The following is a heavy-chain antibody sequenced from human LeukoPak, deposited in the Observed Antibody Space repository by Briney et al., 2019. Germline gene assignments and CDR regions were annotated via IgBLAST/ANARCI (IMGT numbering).Heavy chain of an antibody. J-gene: IGHJ3*02. CDR2: IYYSGST. D-gene: IGHD6-19*01. Sequence: MSSETLSLTCTVSGGSISSSSYYWGWIRQPPGKGLEWIGSIYYSGSTYYNPSLKSRVTISVDTSKNQFSLKLSSVTAADTAVYYCARTRWGGWSNDAFDIWGQGTMVTVSS. V-gene: IGHV4-39*07. CDR3: ARTRWGGWSNDAFDI. CDR1: GGSISSSSYY.